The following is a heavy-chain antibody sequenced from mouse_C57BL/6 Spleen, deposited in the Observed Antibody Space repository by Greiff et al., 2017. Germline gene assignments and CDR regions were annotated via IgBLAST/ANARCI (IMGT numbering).Heavy chain of an antibody. Sequence: DVQLQESGPELVKPGASVTMSCKASGYTFTDYNMHWVKQSHGKSLEWIGYINPNNGGTSYNQKFKGKATLTVNKSSSTAFMELRSLTSEDSAVYYSSRSYYYFDYWGQGTTLTVSS. D-gene: IGHD1-1*01. J-gene: IGHJ2*01. CDR2: INPNNGGT. CDR3: SRSYYYFDY. V-gene: IGHV1-22*01. CDR1: GYTFTDYN.